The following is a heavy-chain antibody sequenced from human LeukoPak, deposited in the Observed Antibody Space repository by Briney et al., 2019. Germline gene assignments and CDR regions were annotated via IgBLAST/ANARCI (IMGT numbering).Heavy chain of an antibody. V-gene: IGHV1-8*01. D-gene: IGHD2-21*02. Sequence: ASVKVSCKASGYTFTSYDINWVRQATGQGLEWMGWMNPNSGNTGYAQKFQGRVTMTRNTSISTAYMELSSLRSEDTAVYYCARAPFCGDDCYSRAFDIWGQGTMVTVSS. CDR3: ARAPFCGDDCYSRAFDI. CDR2: MNPNSGNT. J-gene: IGHJ3*02. CDR1: GYTFTSYD.